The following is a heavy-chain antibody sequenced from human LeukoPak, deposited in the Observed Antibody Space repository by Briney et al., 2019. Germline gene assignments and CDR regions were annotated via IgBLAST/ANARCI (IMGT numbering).Heavy chain of an antibody. CDR3: ASRDVDIVATTTKFDY. V-gene: IGHV4-34*01. CDR1: GGSFSGYY. Sequence: SETLSLTCAVYGGSFSGYYWSWIRQPPGKGLEWIGEINHSGSTNYNPSLKRRVTISVGTSKNQFSLKLSSVTAADTAVYYCASRDVDIVATTTKFDYWGQGTLVTVSS. J-gene: IGHJ4*02. D-gene: IGHD5-12*01. CDR2: INHSGST.